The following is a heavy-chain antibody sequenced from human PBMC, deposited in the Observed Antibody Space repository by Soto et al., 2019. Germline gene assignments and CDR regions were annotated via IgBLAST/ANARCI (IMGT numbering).Heavy chain of an antibody. CDR2: IYSGGST. CDR1: GFTVSSNY. Sequence: GGSLRLSCAASGFTVSSNYMSWVRQAPGKGLEWVSVIYSGGSTYYADSVKGRFTISRDNSKNTLYLQMNSLRAEDTAVYYCARDYRGYSYGYENQGGYYYYYGMDVWGQGTTVTVSS. CDR3: ARDYRGYSYGYENQGGYYYYYGMDV. J-gene: IGHJ6*02. V-gene: IGHV3-53*01. D-gene: IGHD5-18*01.